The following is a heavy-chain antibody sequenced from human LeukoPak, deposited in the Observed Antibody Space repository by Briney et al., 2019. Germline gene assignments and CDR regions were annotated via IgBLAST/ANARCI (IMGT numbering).Heavy chain of an antibody. J-gene: IGHJ4*02. D-gene: IGHD7-27*01. CDR3: ARGDWGSFKSPDS. CDR2: ITPKNGGT. V-gene: IGHV1-2*02. CDR1: GYTFTDYY. Sequence: ASVKVSCKSSGYTFTDYYRHWVRQAPAQGLEWMGWITPKNGGTNYAQKFQGRVIMTGDTSITTAYMELSSLRSDDTAVYYCARGDWGSFKSPDSWGQGSLVTVSS.